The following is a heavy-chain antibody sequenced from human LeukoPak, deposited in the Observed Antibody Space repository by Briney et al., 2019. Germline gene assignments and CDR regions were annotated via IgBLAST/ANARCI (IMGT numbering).Heavy chain of an antibody. J-gene: IGHJ3*02. CDR2: ISGSGGST. CDR3: AKTPPYYYDSSGYYYDAFDI. V-gene: IGHV3-23*01. CDR1: GFTFSSYA. D-gene: IGHD3-22*01. Sequence: GGSLRLSCAASGFTFSSYAMSWVRQAPGKGLEWVSAISGSGGSTYYAGSVKGRFTISRDNSKNALYLQMNSLRAEDTAVYYCAKTPPYYYDSSGYYYDAFDIWGQGTMVTVSS.